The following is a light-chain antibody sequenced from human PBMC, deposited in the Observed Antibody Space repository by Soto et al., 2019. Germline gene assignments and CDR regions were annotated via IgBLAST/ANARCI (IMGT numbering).Light chain of an antibody. CDR2: DTS. CDR3: QQYGSSPGT. J-gene: IGKJ1*01. CDR1: QSVRDRY. Sequence: EIVLTQSPGTLSLSPGERATLSCRASQSVRDRYLAWYQQKPGQAPSLLIYDTSTRATGVPDRFSGSGSGTDFALNSSRVEPEDFAIYFCQQYGSSPGTFGQGTKVEI. V-gene: IGKV3-20*01.